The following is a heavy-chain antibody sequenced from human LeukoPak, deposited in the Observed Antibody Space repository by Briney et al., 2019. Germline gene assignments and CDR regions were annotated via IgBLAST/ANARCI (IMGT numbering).Heavy chain of an antibody. CDR1: GFAFSRYD. CDR3: GALGDSIY. J-gene: IGHJ4*02. CDR2: IGHAGDT. V-gene: IGHV3-13*01. D-gene: IGHD1-26*01. Sequence: PGGSLRLSCAAAGFAFSRYDMHWVRQVSGKGLEWVSAIGHAGDTYCADSVKGRFTISRADAKNYFFLQMNSLRAGATAVYFCGALGDSIYWGQGTLVTVSS.